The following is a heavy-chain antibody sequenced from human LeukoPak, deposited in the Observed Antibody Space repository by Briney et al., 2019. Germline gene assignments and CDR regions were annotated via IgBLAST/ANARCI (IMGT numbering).Heavy chain of an antibody. J-gene: IGHJ6*02. CDR2: IYTSGST. D-gene: IGHD3-10*01. CDR3: ARGQTGVNFYYGLDV. CDR1: GGSFSGYY. V-gene: IGHV4-59*10. Sequence: SETLSLTCAVYGGSFSGYYWSWIRQPAGRGLEWIGRIYTSGSTNYNPSLKSRVTMSIHTSRNQFSLKLSSVTAADTAMYYCARGQTGVNFYYGLDVWGQGTTVTVSS.